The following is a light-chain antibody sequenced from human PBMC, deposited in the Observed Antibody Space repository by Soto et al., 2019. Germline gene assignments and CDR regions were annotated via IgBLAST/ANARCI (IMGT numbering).Light chain of an antibody. CDR2: DAS. J-gene: IGKJ4*01. CDR3: QQFSSYPLT. Sequence: EIVFTQSPSTLSLSSGERATLSCRASQTVRNNYLAWYQQKPGQAPRLLIYDASSRATGIPDRFSGGGSGTDFTLTISRLEPEDFAVYYCQQFSSYPLTFGGGTKVDIK. V-gene: IGKV3-20*01. CDR1: QTVRNNY.